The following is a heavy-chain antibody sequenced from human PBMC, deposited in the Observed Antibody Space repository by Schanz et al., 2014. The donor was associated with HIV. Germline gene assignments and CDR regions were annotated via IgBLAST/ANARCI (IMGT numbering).Heavy chain of an antibody. Sequence: EVQLVESGGGLIQPGGSRRLSCAASGFTVSSNYMSWVRQAPGEGLECVSVIYSGGRTYYADSVKGRFTISRDNSKNTVYRQMNSLRAEDTAVYYCARVRDTSYYDSSGYYLDYWGQGTLVTVSS. CDR2: IYSGGRT. CDR1: GFTVSSNY. CDR3: ARVRDTSYYDSSGYYLDY. J-gene: IGHJ4*02. D-gene: IGHD3-22*01. V-gene: IGHV3-53*01.